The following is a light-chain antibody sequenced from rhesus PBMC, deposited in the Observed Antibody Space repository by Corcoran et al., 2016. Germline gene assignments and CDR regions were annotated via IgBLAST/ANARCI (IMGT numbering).Light chain of an antibody. CDR1: QDISSW. CDR2: YAS. Sequence: IQMTQSPSSLSASVGDKVTITCHASQDISSWLAWYQQKPGKAPKPLIYYASTLQSGVPSRFIGSGSGTDYTLTISSLQPEDFATYYCQHYDDLPWTFGQGTKVEIK. J-gene: IGKJ1*01. V-gene: IGKV1-19*01. CDR3: QHYDDLPWT.